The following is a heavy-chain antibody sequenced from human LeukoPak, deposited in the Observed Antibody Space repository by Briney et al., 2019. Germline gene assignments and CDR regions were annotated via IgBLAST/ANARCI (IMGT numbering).Heavy chain of an antibody. D-gene: IGHD3-22*01. J-gene: IGHJ6*03. CDR1: GGSISSSNW. CDR3: ARSFGSSGYYYPLYYYYYMDV. Sequence: PSGTLSLTCAVSGGSISSSNWWSWVRQPPGKGLEWIGEIYHSGSTNYNPSLKSRVTISVDTSKNQFSLKLSSVTAADTAVYYCARSFGSSGYYYPLYYYYYMDVWGKGTTVTVSS. CDR2: IYHSGST. V-gene: IGHV4-4*02.